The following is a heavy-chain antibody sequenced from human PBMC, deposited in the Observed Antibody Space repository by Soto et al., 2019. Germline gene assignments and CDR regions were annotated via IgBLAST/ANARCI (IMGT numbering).Heavy chain of an antibody. J-gene: IGHJ6*02. CDR3: ARGRIMITFGGVIVLYGMDV. V-gene: IGHV4-34*01. CDR1: GGSFSGYN. D-gene: IGHD3-16*02. Sequence: QVQLQQWGAGLLKPSETLSLTCAVYGGSFSGYNWSWIRQPPGKGLEWIGEIKHSGSTNYNPSLKSRFTIAVDTYKNPFSLKLSSVTAADTAVYYCARGRIMITFGGVIVLYGMDVWGQGTTVTVSS. CDR2: IKHSGST.